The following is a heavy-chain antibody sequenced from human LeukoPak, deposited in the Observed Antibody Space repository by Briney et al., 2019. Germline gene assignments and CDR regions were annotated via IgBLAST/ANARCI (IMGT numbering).Heavy chain of an antibody. CDR2: ISSSSSYI. Sequence: PGGSLRLSCAASGFTFSSYSMNWVRQAPGKGLEWVSAISSSSSYIYYPDSVKGRFTISRDNSKNTLYLQMNSLRAEDTAVYYCAKDWDSYGVSYFDYWGQGTLVTVSS. CDR1: GFTFSSYS. V-gene: IGHV3-21*04. D-gene: IGHD5-18*01. J-gene: IGHJ4*02. CDR3: AKDWDSYGVSYFDY.